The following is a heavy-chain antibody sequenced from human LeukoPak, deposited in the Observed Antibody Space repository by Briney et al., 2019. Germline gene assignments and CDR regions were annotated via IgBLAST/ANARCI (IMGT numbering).Heavy chain of an antibody. CDR3: AKGGYKYGYVDY. CDR1: GFTFSYYV. D-gene: IGHD5-18*01. CDR2: ISGGST. V-gene: IGHV3-23*01. J-gene: IGHJ4*02. Sequence: GGSLRLSCAASGFTFSYYVMAWVRQAPGKGLEWVSSISGGSTYYADSVKGRFTISRDNSKNTLYLQMNSLRAEDTAVYYCAKGGYKYGYVDYWGQGTLVTVSS.